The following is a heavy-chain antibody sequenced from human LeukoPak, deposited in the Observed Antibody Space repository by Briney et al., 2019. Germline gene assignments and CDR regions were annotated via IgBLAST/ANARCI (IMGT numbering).Heavy chain of an antibody. Sequence: SETLSLTCTVSGGSISSYYWSWIRQPPGKGLEWIGYIYYSGSTNYNPSLKSRATISVDTSKNQFSLKLSSVTAADTAVYYCAGGYSPSSYFDYWGQGTLVTVSS. CDR3: AGGYSPSSYFDY. CDR2: IYYSGST. CDR1: GGSISSYY. V-gene: IGHV4-59*01. D-gene: IGHD5-18*01. J-gene: IGHJ4*02.